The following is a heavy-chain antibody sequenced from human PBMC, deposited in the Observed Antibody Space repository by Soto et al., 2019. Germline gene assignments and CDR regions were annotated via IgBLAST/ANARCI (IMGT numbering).Heavy chain of an antibody. Sequence: SETLTLTCNVSGGAINIFYWAWVRQPPGKGLEWIGFIYHTGSSSSDPSPKSRVTMSVDTSKNQISLKLRSVTAADTSVYYCARAFSDYYYALDVWGQGATVTVSS. D-gene: IGHD3-3*02. CDR3: ARAFSDYYYALDV. CDR2: IYHTGSS. V-gene: IGHV4-59*01. J-gene: IGHJ6*02. CDR1: GGAINIFY.